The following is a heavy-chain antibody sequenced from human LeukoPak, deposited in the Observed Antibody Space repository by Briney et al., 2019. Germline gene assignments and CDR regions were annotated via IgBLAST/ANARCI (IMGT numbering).Heavy chain of an antibody. J-gene: IGHJ4*02. CDR3: ARALAGTGTEGVFDY. CDR2: IYYSGST. V-gene: IGHV4-59*01. CDR1: GGSISTYY. Sequence: SETLSLTCTVYGGSISTYYWSWIRQPPGKGLEWIGYIYYSGSTNHNPSLKNRVTISVDTSKNQFSLKLSSVSAADTAIYYCARALAGTGTEGVFDYWGQGTLVTVSS. D-gene: IGHD6-13*01.